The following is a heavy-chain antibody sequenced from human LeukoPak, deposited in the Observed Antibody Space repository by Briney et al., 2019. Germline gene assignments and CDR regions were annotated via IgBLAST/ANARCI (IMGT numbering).Heavy chain of an antibody. CDR2: FDPEDGET. D-gene: IGHD6-19*01. J-gene: IGHJ4*02. CDR3: ATAVAGLFEYFDY. CDR1: GYTLTELS. Sequence: ASVKVSCKVSGYTLTELSMHWVRQAPGKGLEWMGGFDPEDGETISAQKFQGRVTMTEDTSTDTAYMELSSLRSEDTAVYYCATAVAGLFEYFDYWGQGTLVTVSS. V-gene: IGHV1-24*01.